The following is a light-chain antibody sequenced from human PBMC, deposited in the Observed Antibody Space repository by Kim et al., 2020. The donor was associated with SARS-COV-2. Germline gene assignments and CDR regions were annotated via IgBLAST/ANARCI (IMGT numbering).Light chain of an antibody. CDR2: GAS. CDR3: QQRSNWPIT. V-gene: IGKV3-11*01. J-gene: IGKJ5*01. CDR1: QSISSY. Sequence: EIVLTQSPATLSLSPGDRATLSCRASQSISSYLVWYRQKPGQAPRLLINGASNRATGIPARFSGSGSGTDFTLTISSLEPEDFAVYYCQQRSNWPITFGQGTRLEIK.